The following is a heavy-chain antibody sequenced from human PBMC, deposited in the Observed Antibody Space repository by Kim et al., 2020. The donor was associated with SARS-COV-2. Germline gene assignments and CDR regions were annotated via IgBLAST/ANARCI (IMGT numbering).Heavy chain of an antibody. J-gene: IGHJ4*02. Sequence: GGSLRLSCAASGFTFSSYGMHWVRQAPGKGLEWVAAISYDESTKYYADSVKGRFTISRDNSKNTLYLQMNSLRSEDTTVYYCARGGPYSVRPFDYWGQGTLVTVSS. D-gene: IGHD6-13*01. CDR2: ISYDESTK. CDR3: ARGGPYSVRPFDY. V-gene: IGHV3-33*05. CDR1: GFTFSSYG.